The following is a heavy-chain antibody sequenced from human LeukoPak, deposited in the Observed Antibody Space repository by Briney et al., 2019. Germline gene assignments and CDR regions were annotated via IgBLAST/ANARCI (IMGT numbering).Heavy chain of an antibody. D-gene: IGHD6-19*01. CDR3: ATLSYSSGWYEGDY. J-gene: IGHJ4*02. CDR2: IYHTGST. V-gene: IGHV4-59*01. CDR1: SGSISSYY. Sequence: SETLSLTCTVSSGSISSYYWSWIRQPPGKRLEGIGYIYHTGSTNYNPSLKSPVTISVDTSKNQFSLKLSSVTAADTAVYYCATLSYSSGWYEGDYWGQGTLVTVSS.